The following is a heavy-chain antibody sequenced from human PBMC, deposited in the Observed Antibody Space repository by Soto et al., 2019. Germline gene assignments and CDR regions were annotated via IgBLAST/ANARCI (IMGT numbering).Heavy chain of an antibody. V-gene: IGHV4-61*01. J-gene: IGHJ4*02. CDR2: IYFSGST. Sequence: TCTVSGGSISIGCYYWSWIRQSPGKRLEWIGYIYFSGSTNYNPSLKSRVTISGDTSKNQFSLKLTSVTAADTAVYYCARVEYSGYPRIWGQGTLVTVSS. CDR3: ARVEYSGYPRI. CDR1: GGSISIGCYY. D-gene: IGHD5-12*01.